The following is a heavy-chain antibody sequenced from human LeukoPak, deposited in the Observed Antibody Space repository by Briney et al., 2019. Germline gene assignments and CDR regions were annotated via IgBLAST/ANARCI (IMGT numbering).Heavy chain of an antibody. CDR1: GGTFSSYA. Sequence: GSSVKVSCKASGGTFSSYAISWVRQAPGQGLEWMGGIIPIFGTANYAQRFQGRVTITADESTSTAYMELSSLRSEDTAVYYCARDQPRYCGGDCYAFDIWGQGTMVTVSS. J-gene: IGHJ3*02. CDR3: ARDQPRYCGGDCYAFDI. CDR2: IIPIFGTA. D-gene: IGHD2-21*02. V-gene: IGHV1-69*01.